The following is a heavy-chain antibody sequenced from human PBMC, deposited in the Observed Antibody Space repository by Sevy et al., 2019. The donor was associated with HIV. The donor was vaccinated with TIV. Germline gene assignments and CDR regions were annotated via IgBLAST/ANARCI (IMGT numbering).Heavy chain of an antibody. CDR1: GGSIRTYY. J-gene: IGHJ5*02. CDR3: ARTNGALLRFLEDKWFDP. D-gene: IGHD3-3*01. Sequence: SETLSLTCTVSGGSIRTYYWSWIRQAPGKGLEWIGDIFDSGSTDYNSSLKSRVTISADTSKNQLSLKLTSVTAADTAIYYGARTNGALLRFLEDKWFDPWGQGSLVTVSS. CDR2: IFDSGST. V-gene: IGHV4-59*01.